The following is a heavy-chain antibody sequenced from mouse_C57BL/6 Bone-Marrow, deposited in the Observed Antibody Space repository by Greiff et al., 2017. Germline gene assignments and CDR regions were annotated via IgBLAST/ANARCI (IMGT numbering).Heavy chain of an antibody. CDR2: LNPSSGYT. Sequence: QVQLQQSWAYLARPGSSVHMSCKASGYSCTSYTMHWVQQRPEQGLEWIGYLNPSSGYTKYNQKFKDKATLTADKSSSTAYMQLSSLTSEDSAGYYCASHFYGSSSHYYAMDYWGQGTSVTVSS. CDR1: GYSCTSYT. V-gene: IGHV1-4*01. CDR3: ASHFYGSSSHYYAMDY. D-gene: IGHD1-1*01. J-gene: IGHJ4*01.